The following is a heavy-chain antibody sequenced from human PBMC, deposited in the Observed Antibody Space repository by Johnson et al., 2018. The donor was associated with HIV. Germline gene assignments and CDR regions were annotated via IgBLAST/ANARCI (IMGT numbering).Heavy chain of an antibody. CDR2: ISYDASNK. CDR3: ASQIVVVTADDAFDI. Sequence: QVQLVESGGGVVQPGRSLRLSCAASGFTFSSYAMHWVRQAPGKGLEWVAVISYDASNKYYADSVKGRFTISRDNAKNSLYLQMNSLRAEDTAVYYCASQIVVVTADDAFDIWGQGTRVTVAS. J-gene: IGHJ3*02. D-gene: IGHD2-21*02. V-gene: IGHV3-30*04. CDR1: GFTFSSYA.